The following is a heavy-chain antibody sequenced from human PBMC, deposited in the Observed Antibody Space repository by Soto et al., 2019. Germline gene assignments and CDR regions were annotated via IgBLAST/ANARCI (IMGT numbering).Heavy chain of an antibody. J-gene: IGHJ4*02. V-gene: IGHV3-72*01. D-gene: IGHD1-1*01. CDR2: TRNKAKIYAT. Sequence: SLRVSCSASLLTFSDHYGYWVLQTPFKGLEWFGRTRNKAKIYATLYAASVKGRFTISRDNSKNSVYLQMNSLKTEDTAVYYCARANKTGTTSFLEYWGQGTLVTVSS. CDR3: ARANKTGTTSFLEY. CDR1: LLTFSDHY.